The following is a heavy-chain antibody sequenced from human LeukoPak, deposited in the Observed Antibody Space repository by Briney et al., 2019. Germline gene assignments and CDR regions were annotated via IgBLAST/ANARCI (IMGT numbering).Heavy chain of an antibody. CDR3: ARGDDSGYYDYFDY. D-gene: IGHD3-22*01. Sequence: PGGSLRLSCAASGFTFSSHAMSWVRHTPGKGLEWVSTIYTGGNTYYAASVKGRFTISRDFSKNTVFLHMNSLRAEDTAMYYCARGDDSGYYDYFDYWGQGALVTVSS. CDR2: IYTGGNT. J-gene: IGHJ4*02. V-gene: IGHV3-23*05. CDR1: GFTFSSHA.